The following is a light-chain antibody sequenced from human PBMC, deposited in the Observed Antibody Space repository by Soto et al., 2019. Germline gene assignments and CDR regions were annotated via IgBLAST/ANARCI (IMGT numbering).Light chain of an antibody. J-gene: IGLJ1*01. Sequence: QSALTQPPSASGSPGQSVTFSCTGTSSDVGRYNYVSWYQQHPGKAPKLLIYGVTQRPSGVSSRFSGSKSGNTASLSISGLQTEDEANYYCSSFTTSSTLVFGTGTKVTVL. CDR1: SSDVGRYNY. CDR3: SSFTTSSTLV. V-gene: IGLV2-14*01. CDR2: GVT.